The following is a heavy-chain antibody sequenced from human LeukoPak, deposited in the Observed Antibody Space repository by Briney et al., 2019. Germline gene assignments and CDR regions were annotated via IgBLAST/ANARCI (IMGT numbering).Heavy chain of an antibody. CDR1: GFTFNNYW. D-gene: IGHD1-26*01. CDR3: AKCIVGATAPFDY. CDR2: IRQDGSEF. J-gene: IGHJ4*02. V-gene: IGHV3-7*03. Sequence: GGSLRLSCAASGFTFNNYWMSWVRQVPGKGPEWVANIRQDGSEFYYVDSVKGRFTISRDNAKNTLYLQMNSLRAEDTAVYYCAKCIVGATAPFDYWGQGTLVTVSS.